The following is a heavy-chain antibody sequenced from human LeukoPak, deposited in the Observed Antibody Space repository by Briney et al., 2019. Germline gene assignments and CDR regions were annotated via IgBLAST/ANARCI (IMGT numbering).Heavy chain of an antibody. D-gene: IGHD3-16*01. CDR3: ARDGGNNWFDP. Sequence: PSETLSLTCTVSGGSISSSIYYWGWIRQPPGKGLEWIGSIYYNANTYYNPSLKSRITISVDTSKNQFSLRLSSVTAADTAVYYCARDGGNNWFDPWGQGTLVTVSS. V-gene: IGHV4-39*07. J-gene: IGHJ5*02. CDR2: IYYNANT. CDR1: GGSISSSIYY.